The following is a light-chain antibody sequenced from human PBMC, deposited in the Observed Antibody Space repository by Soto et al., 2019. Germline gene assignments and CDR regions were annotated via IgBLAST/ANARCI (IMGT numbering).Light chain of an antibody. J-gene: IGLJ1*01. CDR2: DVS. CDR1: SSDVGAYNY. CDR3: SSYAGNYVYV. Sequence: QSVLTQPRSVSGSPGQSVTISCTGTSSDVGAYNYVSWYQRHAGNGPKVIIHDVSARPSGVPDRFSASKSGNTASLTISGLQTEDEADYYCSSYAGNYVYVFGSGTKVTVL. V-gene: IGLV2-11*01.